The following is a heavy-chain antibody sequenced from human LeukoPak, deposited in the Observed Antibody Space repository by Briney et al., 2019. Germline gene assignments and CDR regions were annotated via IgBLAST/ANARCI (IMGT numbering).Heavy chain of an antibody. J-gene: IGHJ6*04. CDR2: IYTSGST. V-gene: IGHV4-61*02. Sequence: PSETLSLTCTVCGGSISSGSYYWSWIRQPAGKGLEWIGRIYTSGSTNYNPSLKSRVTISVDTSKNQFSLKLSSVTAADTAVYYCASLGTIFGVVIVWGKGTTVTVSS. D-gene: IGHD3-3*01. CDR1: GGSISSGSYY. CDR3: ASLGTIFGVVIV.